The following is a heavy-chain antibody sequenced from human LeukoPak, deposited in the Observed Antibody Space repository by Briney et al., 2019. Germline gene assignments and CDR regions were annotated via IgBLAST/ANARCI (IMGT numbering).Heavy chain of an antibody. Sequence: GGSLRLSCAVSGFSTNYMSWVRQAPGEGLEWGSVIYSGDSTYYADSVKGRFTISRAISKNTLYLQMNSLRPEDTAVYHCARDLWDATGYWGQGTLVTVSS. V-gene: IGHV3-66*02. J-gene: IGHJ4*02. D-gene: IGHD3-3*01. CDR1: GFSTNY. CDR3: ARDLWDATGY. CDR2: IYSGDST.